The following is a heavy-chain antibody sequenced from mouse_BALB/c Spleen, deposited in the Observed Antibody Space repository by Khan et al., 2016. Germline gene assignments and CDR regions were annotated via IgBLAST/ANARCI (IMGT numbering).Heavy chain of an antibody. J-gene: IGHJ2*01. Sequence: GNLRGSGGGLGQPGGSLKLSCAASGLAFGKYWMSWVRQAPGKGLEWIGEINPDGRPKNYTPSLKDKFISSRDNAKNTLYLQMSKVRSEDTALYYCARLHYYGYVGYWGQGTTLTVSS. CDR2: INPDGRPK. CDR3: ARLHYYGYVGY. CDR1: GLAFGKYW. D-gene: IGHD1-2*01. V-gene: IGHV4-1*02.